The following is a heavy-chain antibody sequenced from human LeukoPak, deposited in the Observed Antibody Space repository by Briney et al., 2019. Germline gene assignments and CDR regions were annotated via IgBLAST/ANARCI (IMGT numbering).Heavy chain of an antibody. J-gene: IGHJ4*02. CDR2: IRYDGGNK. D-gene: IGHD2-2*01. CDR3: AKDSHLAVVVVPAEWDY. V-gene: IGHV3-30*02. CDR1: GFTFNSYG. Sequence: PGGSLRLSCAASGFTFNSYGMHWVRQAPGKGLEWVAFIRYDGGNKYYADSVKGRFTISRDSSKNSLYLQMNSLRAEDTAVYYCAKDSHLAVVVVPAEWDYWGQGTLVTVSS.